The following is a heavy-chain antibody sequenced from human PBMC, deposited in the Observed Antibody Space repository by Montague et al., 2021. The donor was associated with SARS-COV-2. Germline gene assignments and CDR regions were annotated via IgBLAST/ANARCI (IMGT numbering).Heavy chain of an antibody. CDR2: IYHYGSA. CDR3: ERHAHWDWYYFDY. CDR1: GGSISSSN. J-gene: IGHJ4*01. Sequence: SETLSLTCSVSGGSISSSNWSWIRQPPGKGLERIGYIYHYGSAKYNSYLKSRVSISVDTSKNQFALKLSSVAAVDTAVYYCERHAHWDWYYFDYWGQGTLVTVSS. D-gene: IGHD2-21*01. V-gene: IGHV4-59*08.